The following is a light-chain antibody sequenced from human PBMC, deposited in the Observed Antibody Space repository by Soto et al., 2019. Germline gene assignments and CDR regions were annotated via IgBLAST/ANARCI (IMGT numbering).Light chain of an antibody. Sequence: EVVLTQSPGTLSLSPGERATLSCRASQSVSSAYLAWYQQKPGQAPRLLIYDASSRASGIPDRFSGSGSGTDFTLNISRLEPEDFAVYYCQHYRNPPMYTFGQGTELEIK. V-gene: IGKV3-20*01. J-gene: IGKJ2*01. CDR1: QSVSSAY. CDR2: DAS. CDR3: QHYRNPPMYT.